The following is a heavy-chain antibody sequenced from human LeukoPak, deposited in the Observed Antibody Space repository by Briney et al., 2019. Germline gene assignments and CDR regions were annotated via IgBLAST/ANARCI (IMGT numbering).Heavy chain of an antibody. V-gene: IGHV4-61*01. CDR3: AREQAAADPYFDY. Sequence: SETLSLTCTVSGGSFSSGSYYWSWIRQPPGKGLEWIGYIYYSGSTNYNPSLKSRVTISVDTSKNQFSLKLSSVTAADTAVYYCAREQAAADPYFDYWGQGTLVTVSS. D-gene: IGHD6-13*01. CDR2: IYYSGST. CDR1: GGSFSSGSYY. J-gene: IGHJ4*02.